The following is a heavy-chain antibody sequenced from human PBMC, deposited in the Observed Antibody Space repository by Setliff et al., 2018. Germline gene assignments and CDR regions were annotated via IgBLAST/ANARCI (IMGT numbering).Heavy chain of an antibody. J-gene: IGHJ6*01. Sequence: PSETLSLTCAVYGGSFSGYYWSWIRQPPGKGLEWIGEINHSGSTNYNPSLKSRVTISVDTSKNQFSLKLSSVTAADTAVYYCARGSQYYNFWSGYHLDYYYYGMD. V-gene: IGHV4-34*01. D-gene: IGHD3-3*01. CDR3: ARGSQYYNFWSGYHLDYYYYGMD. CDR1: GGSFSGYY. CDR2: INHSGST.